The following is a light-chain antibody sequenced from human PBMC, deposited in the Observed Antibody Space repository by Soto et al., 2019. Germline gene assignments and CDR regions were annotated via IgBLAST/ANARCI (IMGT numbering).Light chain of an antibody. Sequence: QSVLTQPPSVSGAPGQRVTISCTGSSSNIGAGYDVHWYQQLPGTAPKPLIYGNSNRPSGVPDRFSGSKSGTSASLAIPGLQAEDEADYYCQSYDSSLSGYVFGTGTKLTVL. V-gene: IGLV1-40*01. CDR2: GNS. J-gene: IGLJ1*01. CDR3: QSYDSSLSGYV. CDR1: SSNIGAGYD.